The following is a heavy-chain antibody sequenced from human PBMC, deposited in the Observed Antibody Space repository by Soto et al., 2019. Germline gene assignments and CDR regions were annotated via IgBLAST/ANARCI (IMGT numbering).Heavy chain of an antibody. J-gene: IGHJ4*02. CDR2: INAGNGNT. CDR3: ARAWGQQLVVDVTLYFDY. D-gene: IGHD6-13*01. V-gene: IGHV1-3*01. CDR1: GYTFTSYA. Sequence: SVKVSCKASGYTFTSYAMHWVRQAPGQRLEWMGWINAGNGNTKYSQKFQGRVTITRDTSASTAYMELSSLRSEDTAVYYCARAWGQQLVVDVTLYFDYWGQGTLVAVYS.